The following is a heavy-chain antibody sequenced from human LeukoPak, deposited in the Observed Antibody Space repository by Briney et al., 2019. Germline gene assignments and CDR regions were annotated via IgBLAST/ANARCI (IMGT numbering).Heavy chain of an antibody. Sequence: GASVKVSCKASGYTFTGYYMHWVRQAPGQGLEWMGWFNPDSGGTNYAQKFQGRVTMTRDTSISTAYMELSRLRSDDTAVYYCARGLRKQYSSGWAYWGQGTLVTVSS. J-gene: IGHJ4*02. D-gene: IGHD6-19*01. V-gene: IGHV1-2*02. CDR3: ARGLRKQYSSGWAY. CDR2: FNPDSGGT. CDR1: GYTFTGYY.